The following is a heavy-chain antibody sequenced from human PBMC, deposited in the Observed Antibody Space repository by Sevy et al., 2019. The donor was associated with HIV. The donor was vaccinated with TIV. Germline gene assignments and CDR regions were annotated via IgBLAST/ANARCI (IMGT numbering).Heavy chain of an antibody. Sequence: GGSLRLSCVVSGFSVSSNYMSWVRQAPGKGLEWVSNIYSDGRTYYADSVRGRFTISGDTSKNTVYLEMKSLIAEDTAVYYCTREDIVLGEDNYYGMDVWGHGTTVTVSS. CDR3: TREDIVLGEDNYYGMDV. CDR1: GFSVSSNY. V-gene: IGHV3-53*01. J-gene: IGHJ6*02. D-gene: IGHD2-15*01. CDR2: IYSDGRT.